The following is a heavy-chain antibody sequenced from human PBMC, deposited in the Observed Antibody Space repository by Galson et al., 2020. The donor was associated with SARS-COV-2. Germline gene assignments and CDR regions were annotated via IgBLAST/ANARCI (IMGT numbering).Heavy chain of an antibody. CDR1: GGSISSYY. CDR3: ARCSGGGSCYGHFDY. CDR2: IYYSGYT. D-gene: IGHD2-15*01. Sequence: SETLSFTCSVSGGSISSYYWSWIWQPPGKGLEWIGYIYYSGYTNYNPSLKSRVTMSVDTSRNQFSLKLTSVTAVDTAVYYCARCSGGGSCYGHFDYWGQGSLVTVSS. J-gene: IGHJ4*02. V-gene: IGHV4-59*01.